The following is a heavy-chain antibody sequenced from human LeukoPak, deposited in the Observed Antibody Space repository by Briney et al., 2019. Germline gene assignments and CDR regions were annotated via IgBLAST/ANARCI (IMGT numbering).Heavy chain of an antibody. CDR1: GGTFSSYA. D-gene: IGHD3-22*01. V-gene: IGHV1-69*13. J-gene: IGHJ3*02. Sequence: SVKVSCKASGGTFSSYAISWVRQAPGQGLEWMGGIIPIFGTANYAQKFQGRVTITADESTSTAYMELSSLRSEDTAVYYCARSYYYDSSGYYESKWGPDAFDIWGQGTMVTVSS. CDR3: ARSYYYDSSGYYESKWGPDAFDI. CDR2: IIPIFGTA.